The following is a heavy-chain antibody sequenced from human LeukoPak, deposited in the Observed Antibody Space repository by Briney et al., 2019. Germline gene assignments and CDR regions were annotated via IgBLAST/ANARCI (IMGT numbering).Heavy chain of an antibody. CDR3: ARGGPGWLDP. CDR2: IYYSGST. Sequence: SETLSLTCPVSGASISSYYWSWIRQPPGKGLELIGYIYYSGSTNYNPSLKSRVTVSVETSKNQFSLKLSSVTPADTAVYYCARGGPGWLDPWGQGTLVTVSS. D-gene: IGHD3/OR15-3a*01. V-gene: IGHV4-59*01. CDR1: GASISSYY. J-gene: IGHJ5*02.